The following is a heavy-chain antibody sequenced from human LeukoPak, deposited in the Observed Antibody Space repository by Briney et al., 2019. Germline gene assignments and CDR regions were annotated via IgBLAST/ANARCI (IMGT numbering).Heavy chain of an antibody. V-gene: IGHV3-30*02. D-gene: IGHD1-26*01. CDR1: GFTFSSYG. CDR2: IRYDGNNK. CDR3: AKDAGGSYSQTIDY. Sequence: GGSLRLSCAAYGFTFSSYGMHWVRQAPGKGLEWVAFIRYDGNNKFHADSVRDRFTVSRDNSKNTLCLQMNSLRSEDTAVYYCAKDAGGSYSQTIDYWGQGTLVTVSS. J-gene: IGHJ4*02.